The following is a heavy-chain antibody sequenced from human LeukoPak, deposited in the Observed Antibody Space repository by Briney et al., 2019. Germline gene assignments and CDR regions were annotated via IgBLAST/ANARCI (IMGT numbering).Heavy chain of an antibody. Sequence: GGSLRLSCAASGFTFSSYAMSWVRQAPGKGLEWVSYISSSSSSIYYADSVKGRFTISRDNAKSSLYLQMNSLRAEDTAVYYCARHEYWGQGTLVTVSS. CDR3: ARHEY. CDR1: GFTFSSYA. J-gene: IGHJ4*02. CDR2: ISSSSSSI. V-gene: IGHV3-48*01.